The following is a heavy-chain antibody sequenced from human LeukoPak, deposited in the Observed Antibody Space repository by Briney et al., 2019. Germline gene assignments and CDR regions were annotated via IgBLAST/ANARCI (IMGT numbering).Heavy chain of an antibody. CDR1: GGSISSGDYY. V-gene: IGHV4-30-4*01. CDR3: AREFYYYDSSGYSGAFDI. D-gene: IGHD3-22*01. CDR2: IYYSGST. J-gene: IGHJ3*02. Sequence: SQTLSLTCTVSGGSISSGDYYWSWIRQPPGKGLEWIGDIYYSGSTYYNPSLKSRVTISVDTSKNQFSLKLSSVTAADTAVYYCAREFYYYDSSGYSGAFDIWGQGTMVTVSS.